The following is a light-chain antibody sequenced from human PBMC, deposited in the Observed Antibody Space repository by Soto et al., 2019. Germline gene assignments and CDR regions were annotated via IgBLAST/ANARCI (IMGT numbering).Light chain of an antibody. J-gene: IGLJ2*01. CDR1: SSDVGSYNL. Sequence: QSALTQPASVSGSPGQSITISCTGTSSDVGSYNLVSWYQQHPGKAPKLMIYEGSKRPSGVSNRFSGSKSGNTASLTISELQAEDEADYYCCSYAGSSTPHVVFGGGTKLTVL. CDR3: CSYAGSSTPHVV. V-gene: IGLV2-23*01. CDR2: EGS.